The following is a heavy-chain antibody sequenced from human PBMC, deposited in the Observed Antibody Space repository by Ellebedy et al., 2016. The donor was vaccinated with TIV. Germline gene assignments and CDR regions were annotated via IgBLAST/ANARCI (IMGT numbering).Heavy chain of an antibody. V-gene: IGHV4-34*01. CDR1: GGSISSGGYY. CDR3: ARGGLNYGGGGFDP. J-gene: IGHJ5*02. Sequence: MPSETLSLTCAVSGGSISSGGYYWTWIRQPPGKGLEWIGEINHSGTTNYNPSLKSRVIVSVDTSKNQFSLKLSSLTAADTAVYYCARGGLNYGGGGFDPWGQGTLVTVSS. D-gene: IGHD4/OR15-4a*01. CDR2: INHSGTT.